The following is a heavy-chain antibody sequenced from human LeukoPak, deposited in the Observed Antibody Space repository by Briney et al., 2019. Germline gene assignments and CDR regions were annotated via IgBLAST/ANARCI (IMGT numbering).Heavy chain of an antibody. CDR3: ARPIRWLLGSLDAFDI. J-gene: IGHJ3*02. V-gene: IGHV3-11*01. D-gene: IGHD3-22*01. CDR1: GFTFSDYY. Sequence: GGSLRLSCAASGFTFSDYYMSWIRQAPGKGLEWVSYISSSGSTIYYADSVKGRFTISRDNAKNSLYLQMNSLRAEDTAVYYCARPIRWLLGSLDAFDIWGQGTMVTVSS. CDR2: ISSSGSTI.